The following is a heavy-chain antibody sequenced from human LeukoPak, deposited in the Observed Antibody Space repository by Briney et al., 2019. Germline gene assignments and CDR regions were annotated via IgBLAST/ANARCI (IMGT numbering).Heavy chain of an antibody. Sequence: GGSLRLSCAASGFTFRDYFMSWIRQAPGKGLEWVAYTNTAGNTIYYADSMKGRFTISRDNAKNSLYLQMNTLRAEDTAVYYCASAGSYYGSWYFDYWGQGTLVTVSS. CDR3: ASAGSYYGSWYFDY. CDR1: GFTFRDYF. D-gene: IGHD1-26*01. J-gene: IGHJ4*02. V-gene: IGHV3-11*01. CDR2: TNTAGNTI.